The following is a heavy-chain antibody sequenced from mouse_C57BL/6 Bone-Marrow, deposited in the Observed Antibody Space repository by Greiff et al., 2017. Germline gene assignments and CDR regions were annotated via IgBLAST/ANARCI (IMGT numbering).Heavy chain of an antibody. CDR1: GYTFTSYD. J-gene: IGHJ1*03. D-gene: IGHD1-1*01. Sequence: LVESGPELVKPGASVKLSCKASGYTFTSYDINWVKQRPGQGLEWIGWIYTRDGSNKYNEKFKGKATLTVDTSSSTAYMELHSLTSDDSEGYFCARDYGSSYGYFDVWGTGTTVTVSS. CDR3: ARDYGSSYGYFDV. CDR2: IYTRDGSN. V-gene: IGHV1-85*01.